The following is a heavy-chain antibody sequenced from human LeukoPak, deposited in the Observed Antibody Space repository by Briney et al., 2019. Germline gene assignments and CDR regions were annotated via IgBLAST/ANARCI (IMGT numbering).Heavy chain of an antibody. D-gene: IGHD5-24*01. CDR2: INPTSGDT. CDR1: GYTFTSYY. J-gene: IGHJ3*02. V-gene: IGHV1-46*01. CDR3: ARYGFSAIWQGGWHAFDI. Sequence: GAAVKVSCKASGYTFTSYYLHWVRQAPGQGLQWMGIINPTSGDTIYAQKFQGRVTMTRDMSTNTVYMELSSLRSEDTAVYYCARYGFSAIWQGGWHAFDIWGHGTMVTVSS.